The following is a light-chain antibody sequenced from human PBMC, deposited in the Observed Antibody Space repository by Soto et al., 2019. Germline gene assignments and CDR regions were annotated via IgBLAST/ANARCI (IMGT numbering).Light chain of an antibody. Sequence: QSALTQPASVSGSPGQSITISCTGTSSDVGGYNYVSWYQQHPGKAPKLMIYAVSNRPLGISNRFSGSKSGNTATLTISGLQAEDEADYYCCSYTVSGTYVFGTGTKVTVL. J-gene: IGLJ1*01. CDR3: CSYTVSGTYV. CDR1: SSDVGGYNY. V-gene: IGLV2-14*01. CDR2: AVS.